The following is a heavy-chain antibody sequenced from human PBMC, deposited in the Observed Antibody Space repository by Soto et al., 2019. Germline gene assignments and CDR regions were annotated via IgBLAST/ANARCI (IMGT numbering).Heavy chain of an antibody. D-gene: IGHD3-16*01. CDR3: AHTLSSADYVSWYFDL. J-gene: IGHJ2*01. CDR1: GFALSTNGVG. Sequence: QITLKEAGPTLVKPTQTLTLTCTFSGFALSTNGVGVGWIRQSTGKALEWVALIYWNDDKRYSPSLKSRLTITKDTSKNQVVLTMTNVDPVDTGTYYCAHTLSSADYVSWYFDLWGRGTLVTVSS. CDR2: IYWNDDK. V-gene: IGHV2-5*01.